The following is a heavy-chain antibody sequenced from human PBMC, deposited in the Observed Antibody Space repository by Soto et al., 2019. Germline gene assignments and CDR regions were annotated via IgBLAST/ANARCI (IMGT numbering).Heavy chain of an antibody. V-gene: IGHV3-30*03. D-gene: IGHD6-13*01. J-gene: IGHJ6*02. Sequence: GGSLRLSCAASGFTFSSYGMHWVRQAPGKGLEWVAVISYDGSNKYYADSVKGRFTISRDNSKNTLYLQMNSLRAEDTAVYYCAPGMLVSPYYYYYYGMDVWGQGTTVTVSS. CDR2: ISYDGSNK. CDR3: APGMLVSPYYYYYYGMDV. CDR1: GFTFSSYG.